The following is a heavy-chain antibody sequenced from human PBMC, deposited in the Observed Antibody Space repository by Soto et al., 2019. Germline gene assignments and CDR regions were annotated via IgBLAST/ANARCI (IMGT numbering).Heavy chain of an antibody. D-gene: IGHD3-16*02. Sequence: QVQLVQSGAEVKKPGASVKVSCKASGYTFTSYDINWVRQATGQGLEWMGWMNPNSGNTGYAQKFQGRVTMTRNNSISTAYMELSSLRSEDTAVYYCASTLTDYDYIWGSYRYSWFDPWGQGTLVTVSS. V-gene: IGHV1-8*01. CDR2: MNPNSGNT. CDR3: ASTLTDYDYIWGSYRYSWFDP. J-gene: IGHJ5*02. CDR1: GYTFTSYD.